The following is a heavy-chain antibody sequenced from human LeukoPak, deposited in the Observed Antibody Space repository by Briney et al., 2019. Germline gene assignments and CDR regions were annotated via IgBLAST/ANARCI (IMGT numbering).Heavy chain of an antibody. J-gene: IGHJ5*02. CDR3: ARDPGYSSSWYWFDP. D-gene: IGHD6-13*01. CDR1: GGSISSYY. Sequence: SETLSLTCTVSGGSISSYYWSWIRQPPGKGLEWIGYIYYSGSTNYNPSLKSRVTISVDTSKNQFSLKLSSVTAADTAVYYCARDPGYSSSWYWFDPWGQGTLVTVSS. CDR2: IYYSGST. V-gene: IGHV4-59*01.